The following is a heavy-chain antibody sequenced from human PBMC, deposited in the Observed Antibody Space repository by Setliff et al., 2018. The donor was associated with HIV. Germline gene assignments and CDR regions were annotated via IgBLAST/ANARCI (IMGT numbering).Heavy chain of an antibody. CDR3: ATRFSNSWAFDY. CDR2: ISNSGSTI. Sequence: SCAGSGFTFSTYNMAWVRQAPGKGLEWISYISNSGSTIYYSDSVKGRFTISRDNAKNSLYLQMNSLRAEDTAVYYCATRFSNSWAFDYWGQETPVTVSS. CDR1: GFTFSTYN. D-gene: IGHD2-2*01. V-gene: IGHV3-48*01. J-gene: IGHJ4*02.